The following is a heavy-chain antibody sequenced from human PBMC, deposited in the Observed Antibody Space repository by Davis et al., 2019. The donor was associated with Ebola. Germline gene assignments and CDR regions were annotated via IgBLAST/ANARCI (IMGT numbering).Heavy chain of an antibody. Sequence: GESLKISCKGSGYSFTSYWIGWVRQMPGKGLEWMGIIYPGDSDTRYSPSLQGRATISVDKSTSTAYLQWSSLKASDTAMYYCARLFSSSAPFDSWGQGTLVTVSS. J-gene: IGHJ4*02. D-gene: IGHD6-25*01. CDR1: GYSFTSYW. CDR3: ARLFSSSAPFDS. V-gene: IGHV5-51*01. CDR2: IYPGDSDT.